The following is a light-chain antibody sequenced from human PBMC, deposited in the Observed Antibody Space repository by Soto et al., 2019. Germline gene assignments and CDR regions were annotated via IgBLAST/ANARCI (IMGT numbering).Light chain of an antibody. CDR3: SSYAGSNNFPVV. CDR2: EVS. V-gene: IGLV2-8*01. CDR1: SSDVGGYNY. Sequence: ALTQPPSASGSPGQSVTISCTGTSSDVGGYNYVSWYQQHPGKAPKLMIYEVSKRPSGVPDRFSGSKSGNTASLTVSGLQAEDEADYYCSSYAGSNNFPVVFGGGTKVTVL. J-gene: IGLJ2*01.